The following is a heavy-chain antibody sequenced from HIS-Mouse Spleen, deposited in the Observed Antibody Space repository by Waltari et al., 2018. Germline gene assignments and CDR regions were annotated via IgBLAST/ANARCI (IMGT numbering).Heavy chain of an antibody. CDR2: IYYSGST. V-gene: IGHV4-39*07. CDR1: GGPINSSSYY. CDR3: AREIPYSSSWYDWYFDL. Sequence: QLQLQESGPGLVKPSETLSLPCTVPGGPINSSSYYWGWIRQPPGKGLEWIGSIYYSGSTYYNPSLKSRVTISVDMSKNQFSLKLSSVTAADTAVYYCAREIPYSSSWYDWYFDLWGRGTLVTVSS. D-gene: IGHD6-13*01. J-gene: IGHJ2*01.